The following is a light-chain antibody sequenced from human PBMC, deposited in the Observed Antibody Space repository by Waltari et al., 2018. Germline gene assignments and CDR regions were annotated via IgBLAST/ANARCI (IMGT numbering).Light chain of an antibody. Sequence: DIQMTQSPSTLSASVGDRVSITCQASQSISNWLAWYQQKPGKAPKLLIYKASNLENGVPSRFSGSGFGTEFTLTISSLQPDDFATYYCQQYNINSPFAFGPGTKVDIK. V-gene: IGKV1-5*03. CDR3: QQYNINSPFA. CDR2: KAS. J-gene: IGKJ3*01. CDR1: QSISNW.